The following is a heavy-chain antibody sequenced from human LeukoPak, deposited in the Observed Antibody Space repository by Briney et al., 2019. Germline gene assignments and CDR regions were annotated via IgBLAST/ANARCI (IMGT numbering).Heavy chain of an antibody. CDR3: AREVAAAGSDY. Sequence: PGGSLRLSCAASGFTFSSYSMNWVHQAPGKGLEWVSSISSSSTYRYYADSLKGRFTVSRNNTKNSLYLQMNSLRAEDTAVYYCAREVAAAGSDYWGQGTLVTVSS. V-gene: IGHV3-21*01. D-gene: IGHD6-13*01. CDR2: ISSSSTYR. CDR1: GFTFSSYS. J-gene: IGHJ4*02.